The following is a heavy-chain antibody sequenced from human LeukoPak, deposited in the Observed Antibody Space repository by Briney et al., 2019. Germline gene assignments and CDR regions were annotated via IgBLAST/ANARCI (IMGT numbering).Heavy chain of an antibody. CDR2: ISYDGSNK. CDR3: ARSADSSGSPYYYYYYGMDV. V-gene: IGHV3-30*19. J-gene: IGHJ6*02. Sequence: GGSLRLSCAPSGFTFSTFGMHWVRQAPGKGLEWVAVISYDGSNKYYADSVKGRFTISRDNSKNTLYLQMNSLRAEDTAVYYCARSADSSGSPYYYYYYGMDVWGQGPTVTVSS. D-gene: IGHD3-22*01. CDR1: GFTFSTFG.